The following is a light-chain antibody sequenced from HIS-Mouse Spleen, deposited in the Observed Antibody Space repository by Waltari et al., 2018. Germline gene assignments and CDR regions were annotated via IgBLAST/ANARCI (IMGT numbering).Light chain of an antibody. Sequence: LTQSPGTLSLSPGERATLSCRASQSVSSSYLAWYQQKPGKAPKLLMYAATTLQSGVPSRFSGSGSGTEFTLTISSLQPEDFATYYCQQLNSYPPTFGQGTKVEIK. V-gene: IGKV1-9*01. CDR1: QSVSSSY. CDR2: AAT. CDR3: QQLNSYPPT. J-gene: IGKJ1*01.